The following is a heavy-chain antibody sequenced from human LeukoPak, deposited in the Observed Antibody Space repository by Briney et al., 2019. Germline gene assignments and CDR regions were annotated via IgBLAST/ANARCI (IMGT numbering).Heavy chain of an antibody. CDR2: INPNSGGT. J-gene: IGHJ4*02. CDR3: ARDRYDFWSGYYYYFDY. CDR1: GYTFTGYY. V-gene: IGHV1-2*06. D-gene: IGHD3-3*01. Sequence: ASVKVSCKASGYTFTGYYMHWVRQAPGQGLEWMGRINPNSGGTNYAQKFQGRVTMTRDTSISTAYMELSRLRSDDTAVYYCARDRYDFWSGYYYYFDYWGQGTLVTVSS.